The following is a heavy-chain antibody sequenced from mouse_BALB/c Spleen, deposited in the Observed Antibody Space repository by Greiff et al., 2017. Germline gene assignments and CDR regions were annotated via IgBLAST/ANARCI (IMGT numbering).Heavy chain of an antibody. Sequence: VQLVESGPELVKPGASVRISCKASGYTFTSYYIHWVKQRPGQGLEWIGWIYPGNVNTKYNEKFKGKATLTADKSSSTAYMQLSSLTSEDSAVYFCAIGNYEGYYYAMDYWGQGTSVTVSS. V-gene: IGHV1S56*01. CDR1: GYTFTSYY. D-gene: IGHD2-1*01. J-gene: IGHJ4*01. CDR3: AIGNYEGYYYAMDY. CDR2: IYPGNVNT.